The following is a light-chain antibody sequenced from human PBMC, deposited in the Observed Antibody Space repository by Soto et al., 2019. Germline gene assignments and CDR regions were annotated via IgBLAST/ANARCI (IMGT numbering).Light chain of an antibody. CDR2: GAS. CDR3: QKLNAYPPWT. CDR1: QGISSN. J-gene: IGKJ1*01. V-gene: IGKV1-9*01. Sequence: QLTQSPSSLSASVGDRVTITCRASQGISSNLAWYQQKPGRAPKLLIFGASTLQSGVLSRFSGSGSGTDFTLTISSLQPEDFATYFCQKLNAYPPWTFGQGTKVEIK.